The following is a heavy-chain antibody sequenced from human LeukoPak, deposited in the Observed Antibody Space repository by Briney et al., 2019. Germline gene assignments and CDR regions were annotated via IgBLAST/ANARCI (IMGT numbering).Heavy chain of an antibody. CDR2: ISYDGSNK. Sequence: GGSLRLSCAASGFTFSSYGMQWVRQAPGKGLEWVAVISYDGSNKYYADSVKGRFTISRDNSKNTLYLQMNSLRAEDTAVYYCANDGTANYYYYGMDVWGQGTTVTVSS. D-gene: IGHD1-7*01. CDR3: ANDGTANYYYYGMDV. CDR1: GFTFSSYG. J-gene: IGHJ6*02. V-gene: IGHV3-30*18.